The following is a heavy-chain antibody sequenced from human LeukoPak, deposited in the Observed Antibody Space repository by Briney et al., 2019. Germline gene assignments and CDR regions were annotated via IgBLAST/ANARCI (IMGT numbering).Heavy chain of an antibody. J-gene: IGHJ6*03. CDR2: IYYSGST. V-gene: IGHV4-59*01. CDR1: GGSISSYY. Sequence: SETLSLTCTVSGGSISSYYWSWIRQPPGKGLEWIGYIYYSGSTNYNPSLKSRVTISVDTSKNQFSLKLNSVTAADTAVYYCARAVVMGYYYYMDVWGKGTTVTVSS. D-gene: IGHD3-22*01. CDR3: ARAVVMGYYYYMDV.